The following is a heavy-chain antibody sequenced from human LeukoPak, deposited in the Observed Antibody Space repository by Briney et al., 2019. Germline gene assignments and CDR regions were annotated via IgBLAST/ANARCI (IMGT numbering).Heavy chain of an antibody. J-gene: IGHJ5*02. CDR3: ANAFWGYYNWFDP. CDR1: GGTFSSYA. Sequence: SETVSFKASGGTFSSYAISWVRQAPGHALEWMGGIIPIFGTANYAQKFQGRVTITADKSTSTAYMELSSLRSEDTAVYYCANAFWGYYNWFDPWGQGTLVTVSS. V-gene: IGHV1-69*06. D-gene: IGHD3-16*01. CDR2: IIPIFGTA.